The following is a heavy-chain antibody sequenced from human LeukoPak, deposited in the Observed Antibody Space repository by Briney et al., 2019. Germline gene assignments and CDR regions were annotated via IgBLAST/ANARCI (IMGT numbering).Heavy chain of an antibody. CDR2: IYYNENT. V-gene: IGHV4-59*08. J-gene: IGHJ4*01. CDR1: GGSISNYY. Sequence: SETLSLTCTVSGGSISNYYWSWIRQSPGKGLEWIAYIYYNENTNYNPSLNSRATISVDTSKNQFSLMLSSVTAADTAVYFCARHRGGGTYPLDYWGHGTLVTVSS. CDR3: ARHRGGGTYPLDY. D-gene: IGHD1-26*01.